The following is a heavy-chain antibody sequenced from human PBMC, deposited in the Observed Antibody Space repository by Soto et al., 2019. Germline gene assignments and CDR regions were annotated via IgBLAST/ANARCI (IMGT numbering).Heavy chain of an antibody. Sequence: QVKLQQWGAGLLKPSETLSLTCAVYGGSFSGYYWSWIRQPPGKGLEWIGEINHSGSTNYNPSLKRRVTITVDTFKNQFSLKVSCGTGADTAVYYCARGGPPLLWFGDVLQYYFDYWGQGTLVTVTS. V-gene: IGHV4-34*01. J-gene: IGHJ4*02. CDR3: ARGGPPLLWFGDVLQYYFDY. CDR2: INHSGST. CDR1: GGSFSGYY. D-gene: IGHD3-10*01.